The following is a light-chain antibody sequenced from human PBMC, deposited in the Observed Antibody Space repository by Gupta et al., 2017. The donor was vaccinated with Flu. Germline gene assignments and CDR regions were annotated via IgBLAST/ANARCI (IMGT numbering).Light chain of an antibody. Sequence: QKVTTSIAGSCSTSGNNFVSWYQHRPGTAPELLIYDNDKRPSGIPNRFSGSKSGTAATLAIAGLQTGDEADYYCGSWKSSLRGVFGGGTKLTVL. CDR2: DND. CDR1: CSTSGNNF. CDR3: GSWKSSLRGV. J-gene: IGLJ3*02. V-gene: IGLV1-51*01.